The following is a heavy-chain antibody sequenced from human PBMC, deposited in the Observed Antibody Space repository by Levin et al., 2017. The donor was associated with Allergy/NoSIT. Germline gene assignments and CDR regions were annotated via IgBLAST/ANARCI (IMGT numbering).Heavy chain of an antibody. V-gene: IGHV1-69*13. J-gene: IGHJ6*02. CDR2: IIPIFGTA. D-gene: IGHD1-26*01. Sequence: ASVKVSCKASGGTFSSYGISWVRQAPGQGLEWMGGIIPIFGTANSAQKFQGRVTITADESTSTAYMELTSLRSDDTAVYYCARGVGRGRGKENYDFYAMDVWGQGTTVIVSS. CDR1: GGTFSSYG. CDR3: ARGVGRGRGKENYDFYAMDV.